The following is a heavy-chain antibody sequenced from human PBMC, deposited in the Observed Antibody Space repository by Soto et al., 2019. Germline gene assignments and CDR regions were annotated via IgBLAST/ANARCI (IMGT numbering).Heavy chain of an antibody. V-gene: IGHV4-59*01. CDR3: ARLSVTTVYFDY. CDR1: GGSISSYY. Sequence: QVQLQESGPGLVKPSETLSLTCTVSGGSISSYYWSWIRQPPGKGLEWIGYIYYSGSTNYNPSLKSRVTISVDTSKNQFSLKLSSVTAADTAVYYCARLSVTTVYFDYWGQGTLVTVSS. D-gene: IGHD4-17*01. CDR2: IYYSGST. J-gene: IGHJ4*02.